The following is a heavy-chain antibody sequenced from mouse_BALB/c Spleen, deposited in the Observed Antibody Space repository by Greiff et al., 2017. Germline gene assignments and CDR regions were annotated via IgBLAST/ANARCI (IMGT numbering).Heavy chain of an antibody. CDR2: IYPGDGDT. Sequence: QVQLKESGAELARPGASVKLSCKASGYTFTSYWMQWVKQRPGQGLEWIGAIYPGDGDTRYTQKFKGKATLTADKSSSTAYMQLSSLASEDSAVYYCARGDGQGYVDVWGAGTTVTVSS. CDR3: ARGDGQGYVDV. J-gene: IGHJ1*01. CDR1: GYTFTSYW. V-gene: IGHV1-87*01. D-gene: IGHD2-3*01.